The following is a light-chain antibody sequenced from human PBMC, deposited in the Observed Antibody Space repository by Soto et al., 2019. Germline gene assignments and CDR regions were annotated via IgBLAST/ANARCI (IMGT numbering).Light chain of an antibody. CDR2: DVS. CDR3: CSYAGSYTYV. V-gene: IGLV2-11*01. Sequence: QSALTQPRSESGSPGQSVTISCTGTSSDVGGYNYVSWYQQHPGKAPKLMIYDVSERPSGVPDRFSGSKSGNTASLTISGLQAEDEDDYYCCSYAGSYTYVFGTGTKLTVL. J-gene: IGLJ1*01. CDR1: SSDVGGYNY.